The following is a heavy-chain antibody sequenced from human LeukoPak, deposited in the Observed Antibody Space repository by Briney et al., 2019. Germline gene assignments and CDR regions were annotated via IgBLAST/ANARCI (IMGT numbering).Heavy chain of an antibody. CDR2: IYYSGST. D-gene: IGHD3-3*01. V-gene: IGHV4-31*03. Sequence: SSETLSLTCTVSGGSISSGVYYWSWIRQHPGKGLEWIGYIYYSGSTYYNPSFKSRVTISVDTSKNQFSLKLSSVTAADTAVYYCARSTPARYYDFWSGYYTDWGQGTLVTVSS. CDR1: GGSISSGVYY. CDR3: ARSTPARYYDFWSGYYTD. J-gene: IGHJ4*02.